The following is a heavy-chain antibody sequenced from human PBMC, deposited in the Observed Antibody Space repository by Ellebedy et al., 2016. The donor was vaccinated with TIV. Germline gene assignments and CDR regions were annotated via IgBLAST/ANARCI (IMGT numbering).Heavy chain of an antibody. Sequence: PGGSLRLSCAVSGFTFSTSWMSWVRQAPGQGLEWVANMNGHGNERYYVDSVEGRFTISRANTRNSLYLQMNSLRDDDTAVYYCTKDGSGTMKFWGQGTLVTVSS. J-gene: IGHJ4*02. CDR1: GFTFSTSW. CDR3: TKDGSGTMKF. D-gene: IGHD1-1*01. V-gene: IGHV3-7*01. CDR2: MNGHGNER.